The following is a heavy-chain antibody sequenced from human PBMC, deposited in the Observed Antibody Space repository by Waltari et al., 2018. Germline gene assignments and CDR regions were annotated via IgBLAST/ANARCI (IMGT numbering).Heavy chain of an antibody. J-gene: IGHJ4*02. Sequence: EVQLVASGGGLVQPGRSLRLSCVGAGITFGDYAMSWVRQRPGKGPEWVSGIGWNSGAIGYADSVRGRFTTYRDNAKKSLYLQMGRLRPEDTALYYCVKGGWGFGAFYEQHWGQGIQVTVSS. CDR3: VKGGWGFGAFYEQH. V-gene: IGHV3-9*01. D-gene: IGHD3-10*01. CDR1: GITFGDYA. CDR2: IGWNSGAI.